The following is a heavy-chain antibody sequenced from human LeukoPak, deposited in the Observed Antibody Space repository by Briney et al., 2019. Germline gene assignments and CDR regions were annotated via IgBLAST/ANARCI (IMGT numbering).Heavy chain of an antibody. V-gene: IGHV1-2*02. Sequence: ASVKVSCKASGYIFASYGISWVRQAPGQGLEWMGWINPNSGGTNYAQKFQGRVTMTRDTSISTAYMELSRLRSDDTAVYYCARGPNRESSHHYCSSTSCYPNNWFDPWGQGTLVTVSS. CDR1: GYIFASYG. J-gene: IGHJ5*02. D-gene: IGHD2-2*01. CDR2: INPNSGGT. CDR3: ARGPNRESSHHYCSSTSCYPNNWFDP.